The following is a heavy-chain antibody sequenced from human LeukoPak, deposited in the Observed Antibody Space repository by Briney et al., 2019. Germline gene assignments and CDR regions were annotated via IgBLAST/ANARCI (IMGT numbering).Heavy chain of an antibody. CDR3: ARYWGTRHAFDI. J-gene: IGHJ3*02. CDR1: GFTFSSYA. V-gene: IGHV3-30-3*01. CDR2: ISYDGSNK. Sequence: PGGSLRLSCAASGFTFSSYAMHWVRQAPGKGLEWVAVISYDGSNKYYADSVKGRFTISRDNSKNTLYLQMNSLRAEDTAVYYCARYWGTRHAFDIWGQGTMVTVSS. D-gene: IGHD2-21*01.